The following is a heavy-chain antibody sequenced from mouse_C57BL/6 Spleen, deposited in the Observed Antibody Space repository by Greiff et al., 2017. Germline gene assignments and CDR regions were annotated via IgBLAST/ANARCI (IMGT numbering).Heavy chain of an antibody. Sequence: VQLQQPGAELVRPGSSVTLSCKASGYTFTSYWMDWVKQRPGQGLEWIGNIYPSDSETHYNQKFKDKATLTVDKSSSTAYMQLSSLTSEDSAVYYCAREGYDRAWFAYWGQGTLVTVSA. D-gene: IGHD2-12*01. J-gene: IGHJ3*01. CDR1: GYTFTSYW. CDR3: AREGYDRAWFAY. V-gene: IGHV1-61*01. CDR2: IYPSDSET.